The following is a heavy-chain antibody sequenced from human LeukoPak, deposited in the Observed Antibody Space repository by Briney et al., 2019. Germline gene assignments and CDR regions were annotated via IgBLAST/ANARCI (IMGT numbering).Heavy chain of an antibody. CDR3: AREGGSQGAFDY. CDR2: IYSGGST. CDR1: GFTVSSNQ. V-gene: IGHV3-66*01. J-gene: IGHJ4*02. Sequence: GGSLRLSCAASGFTVSSNQMSWVRQAPGKGLEWVSLIYSGGSTYYADSVKARFTISRDNSKNTLYLQMNSLRAEDTAVYYCAREGGSQGAFDYWGQGTLVTVSS. D-gene: IGHD1-26*01.